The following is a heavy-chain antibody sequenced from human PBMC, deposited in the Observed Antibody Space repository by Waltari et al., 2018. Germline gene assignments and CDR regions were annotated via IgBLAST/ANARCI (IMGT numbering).Heavy chain of an antibody. D-gene: IGHD3-3*01. CDR2: INHSGST. V-gene: IGHV4-34*01. J-gene: IGHJ4*02. CDR1: GGSFSGYY. CDR3: ARGSQYDFWSGYYLKFDY. Sequence: QVQLQQWGAGLLKPSETLSLTCTVYGGSFSGYYCRWIRQPPGKGLEWIGEINHSGSTNYNPSLKSRVTISVDTSKNQFSLKLSSVTAADTAVYYCARGSQYDFWSGYYLKFDYWGQGTLVTVSS.